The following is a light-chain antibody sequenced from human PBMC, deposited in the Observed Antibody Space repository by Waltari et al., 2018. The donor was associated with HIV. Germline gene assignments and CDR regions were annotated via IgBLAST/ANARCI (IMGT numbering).Light chain of an antibody. J-gene: IGLJ1*01. Sequence: QSALTQPASVSGSPGQSITISCTGTSSDVGGYDYVSWYQQHPGKAPKLIVYDVSNRPLGVSDRFSGSKSGNTASLTISGLRAEDEADYYCSSFRGTSTLDVFGTGTTVTVL. V-gene: IGLV2-14*03. CDR1: SSDVGGYDY. CDR3: SSFRGTSTLDV. CDR2: DVS.